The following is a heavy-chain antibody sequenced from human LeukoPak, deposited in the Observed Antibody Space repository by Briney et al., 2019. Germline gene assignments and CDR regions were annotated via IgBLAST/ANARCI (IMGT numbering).Heavy chain of an antibody. Sequence: SQTLSLTCTVSGGSISSGDYYWSWIRQPPGKGLEWIGYIYYSGSTYYNPSLKSRVTISVDTSKNQFSLKLSSVTAADTAVYYCARVSGSSWFSDMDVWGKGTTVTVSS. V-gene: IGHV4-30-4*08. CDR1: GGSISSGDYY. CDR3: ARVSGSSWFSDMDV. J-gene: IGHJ6*03. D-gene: IGHD6-13*01. CDR2: IYYSGST.